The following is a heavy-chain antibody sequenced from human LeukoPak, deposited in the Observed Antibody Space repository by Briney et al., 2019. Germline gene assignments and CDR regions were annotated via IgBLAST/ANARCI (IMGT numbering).Heavy chain of an antibody. D-gene: IGHD3-22*01. J-gene: IGHJ4*02. CDR3: ARDTYYYDSSILY. V-gene: IGHV1-2*02. CDR2: INPNSGGT. Sequence: GVSVKVSCKASGYTFTGYYMHWVRQAPGQGLEWMGWINPNSGGTNYAQKFQGRVTMTRDTSISTAYMELSRLRSDDTAVYYCARDTYYYDSSILYWGQGTLVTVSS. CDR1: GYTFTGYY.